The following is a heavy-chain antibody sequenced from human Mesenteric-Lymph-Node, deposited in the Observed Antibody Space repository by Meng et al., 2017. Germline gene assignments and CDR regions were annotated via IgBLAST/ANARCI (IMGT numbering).Heavy chain of an antibody. Sequence: GGSLRLSCAASGFSVSSNYMSWVRQAPGKGLEWVSVLYSGGSTYYADSVKGRFTISRDNSKNTLYLQMSSLGAEDTAVYYCAGAPRTLPPEYYFDYWGQGTLVTVSS. J-gene: IGHJ4*02. CDR1: GFSVSSNY. CDR3: AGAPRTLPPEYYFDY. V-gene: IGHV3-66*02. CDR2: LYSGGST. D-gene: IGHD1-7*01.